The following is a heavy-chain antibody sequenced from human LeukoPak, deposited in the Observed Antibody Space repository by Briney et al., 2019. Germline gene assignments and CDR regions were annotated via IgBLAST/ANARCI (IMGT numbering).Heavy chain of an antibody. J-gene: IGHJ5*01. V-gene: IGHV1-2*02. CDR1: GYTFTDYF. CDR3: ARMALDGGDSIGFDS. D-gene: IGHD2-21*02. CDR2: INPNIGDA. Sequence: ASVKVSCKASGYTFTDYFIHWVRQAPGQGLEWMGWINPNIGDASYAQKFQDRVTMTRDRSINTAYVELSRLTSDDTAVYYRARMALDGGDSIGFDSWGQGTLVTVSS.